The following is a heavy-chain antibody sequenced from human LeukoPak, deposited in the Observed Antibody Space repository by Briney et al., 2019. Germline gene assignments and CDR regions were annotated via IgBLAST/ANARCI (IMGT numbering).Heavy chain of an antibody. CDR2: IYYSGST. J-gene: IGHJ3*02. CDR1: VGSIVGYS. Sequence: PSETLSLTSTVPVGSIVGYSGAWFGQPPGKGLEWIGYIYYSGSTNYNPSLKSRVTISVDTSKNQFSLKLSSVTAADTAVYYCARDFIYAFDIWGQGTMVTVSS. D-gene: IGHD2-2*02. CDR3: ARDFIYAFDI. V-gene: IGHV4-59*01.